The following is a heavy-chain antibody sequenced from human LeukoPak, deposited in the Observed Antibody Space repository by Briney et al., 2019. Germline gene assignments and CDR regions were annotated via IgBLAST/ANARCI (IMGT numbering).Heavy chain of an antibody. CDR3: ARDYYYDSSGRSPSYYYYGMDV. J-gene: IGHJ6*02. V-gene: IGHV4-30-4*01. CDR1: GGSISSGDYY. CDR2: IYYSGST. Sequence: SETLSLTCTVSGGSISSGDYYWSWIRQPPGKGLEWIGYIYYSGSTYYNPSLKSRVTISVDTSKNQFSRKLSSVTAADTAVYYCARDYYYDSSGRSPSYYYYGMDVWGQGTTVTVSS. D-gene: IGHD3-22*01.